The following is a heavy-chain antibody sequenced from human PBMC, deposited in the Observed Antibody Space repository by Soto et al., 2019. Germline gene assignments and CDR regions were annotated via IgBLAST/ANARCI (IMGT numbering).Heavy chain of an antibody. Sequence: QVQLVQSGAEVKKPGSSVKVSCKASGGTFSSYPLSWVRQAPGQGLEWMGGIIPIFGIINSAQTFQGRVSITADESTSTAFIALSSLTSEDTAVYYCARPRTVGTTKGYDYWGQGTLVTVSS. D-gene: IGHD1-26*01. CDR1: GGTFSSYP. V-gene: IGHV1-69*01. J-gene: IGHJ4*02. CDR3: ARPRTVGTTKGYDY. CDR2: IIPIFGII.